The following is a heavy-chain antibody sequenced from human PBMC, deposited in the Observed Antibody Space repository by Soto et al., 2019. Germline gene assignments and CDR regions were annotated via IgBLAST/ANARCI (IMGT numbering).Heavy chain of an antibody. CDR1: GGTFSSYA. CDR3: ATQGRTTTEFDF. V-gene: IGHV1-69*13. J-gene: IGHJ4*02. D-gene: IGHD4-4*01. CDR2: IIPIFGTA. Sequence: SVKVSCKASGGTFSSYAISWVRQAPGQGLEWMGGIIPIFGTANYAQKFQGRVTITADESTSTAYMELSSLRSEDTAVYYCATQGRTTTEFDFWGQGTLVTVSS.